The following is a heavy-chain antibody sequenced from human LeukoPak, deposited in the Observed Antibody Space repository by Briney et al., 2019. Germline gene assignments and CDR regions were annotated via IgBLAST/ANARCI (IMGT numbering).Heavy chain of an antibody. CDR2: ISSSSSTI. CDR3: ARARDYYFDY. D-gene: IGHD2-21*02. Sequence: PGGSLRLSCAASGFTFSSYSMNWVRQAPGKGLEWVSYISSSSSTIYYADSVKGRFTISRDNAKNSLYLQMNSLRAEDTAVYYCARARDYYFDYWGQGTLVTVSS. V-gene: IGHV3-48*01. CDR1: GFTFSSYS. J-gene: IGHJ4*02.